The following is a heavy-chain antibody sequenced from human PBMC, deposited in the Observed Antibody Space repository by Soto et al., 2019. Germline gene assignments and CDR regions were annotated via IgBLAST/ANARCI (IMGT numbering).Heavy chain of an antibody. V-gene: IGHV1-69*13. CDR3: ARDLDIFQGAPLGELSLYLDY. D-gene: IGHD3-16*02. CDR2: IIPIFGTA. Sequence: SVKVTCKASGGTFSSYAISWVRQAPGQGLEWMGGIIPIFGTADYAQKFQGRVTITADESTSTAYMELSSLRSEDTAVYYCARDLDIFQGAPLGELSLYLDYWGQGTLVT. CDR1: GGTFSSYA. J-gene: IGHJ4*02.